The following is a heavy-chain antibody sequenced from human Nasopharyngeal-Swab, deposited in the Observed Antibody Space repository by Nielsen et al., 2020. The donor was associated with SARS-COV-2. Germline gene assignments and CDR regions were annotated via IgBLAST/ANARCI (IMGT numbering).Heavy chain of an antibody. J-gene: IGHJ5*02. Sequence: WVRQAPGQRLEWLGWINAGNGNIKYSQKFQGSVTITRDTSASTAYMELSTLRPEDTAVYYSARDTGDCSGGSCYLGPFDPWGQGTLVTVSS. CDR3: ARDTGDCSGGSCYLGPFDP. V-gene: IGHV1-3*01. D-gene: IGHD2-15*01. CDR2: INAGNGNI.